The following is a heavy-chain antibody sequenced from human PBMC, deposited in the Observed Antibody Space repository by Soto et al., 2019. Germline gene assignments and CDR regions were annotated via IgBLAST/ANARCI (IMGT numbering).Heavy chain of an antibody. Sequence: PSETLSLTCAASGGSISSSNWGSWVSQHAGKGLEWIGEIYHSGSTNYNPSRKSRVTISVDKSKTQFSLKLSSVTAADTAVYYCASRIAAAGTYYYYYGMDVWGQGTTVTVSS. V-gene: IGHV4-4*02. CDR3: ASRIAAAGTYYYYYGMDV. CDR1: GGSISSSNW. CDR2: IYHSGST. D-gene: IGHD6-13*01. J-gene: IGHJ6*02.